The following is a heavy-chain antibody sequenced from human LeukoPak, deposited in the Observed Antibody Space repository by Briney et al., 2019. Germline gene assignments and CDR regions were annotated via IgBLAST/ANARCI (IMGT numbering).Heavy chain of an antibody. V-gene: IGHV4-59*08. CDR1: GSSISSHY. J-gene: IGHJ4*02. CDR2: IYYSGNT. D-gene: IGHD6-19*01. CDR3: ARHRVVGTFLIDY. Sequence: SETLSLTCTVSGSSISSHYWSWIRQPPGKGLEWIGYIYYSGNTNYNPSLKSRVTISVDTSKNQFSLKLSSVTAADTAVYYCARHRVVGTFLIDYWGQGTLVTVSS.